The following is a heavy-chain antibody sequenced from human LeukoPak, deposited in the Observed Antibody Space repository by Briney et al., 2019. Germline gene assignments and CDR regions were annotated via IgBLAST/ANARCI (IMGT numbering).Heavy chain of an antibody. V-gene: IGHV3-30*02. CDR1: GFTFSSYG. D-gene: IGHD2-2*01. Sequence: QAGGSLRPSCAASGFTFSSYGMHWVRQAPGKGLEWVAFIRYDGSNKYYADSVKGRFTISRDNSKNTLYLQMNSLRAEDTAVYYCANVDCSSTSCYSPMTPFDYWGQGTLVTVSS. J-gene: IGHJ4*02. CDR2: IRYDGSNK. CDR3: ANVDCSSTSCYSPMTPFDY.